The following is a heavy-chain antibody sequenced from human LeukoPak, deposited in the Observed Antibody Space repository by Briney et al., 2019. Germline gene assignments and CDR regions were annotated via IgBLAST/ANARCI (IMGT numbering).Heavy chain of an antibody. J-gene: IGHJ4*02. D-gene: IGHD5-12*01. CDR2: IYSGGST. Sequence: GGSLRLSCAASGFSVSSNYMSWVRQAPGKGLEWVSVIYSGGSTYYADSVKGRFTISRDNSKNTVYLQMNSLRAEDTAVYYCARDAPPIVATPIDHWGQGTPVTVSS. CDR3: ARDAPPIVATPIDH. CDR1: GFSVSSNY. V-gene: IGHV3-66*01.